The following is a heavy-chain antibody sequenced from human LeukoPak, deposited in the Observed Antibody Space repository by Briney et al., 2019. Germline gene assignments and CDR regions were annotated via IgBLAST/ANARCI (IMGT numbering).Heavy chain of an antibody. V-gene: IGHV1-69*05. CDR2: IIPIFGTA. J-gene: IGHJ6*03. CDR1: GGTFSSYA. CDR3: ARDLGEMATPNYYYYYMDV. Sequence: SVKVSCKASGGTFSSYAISWVRQAPGQGLEWMGRIIPIFGTANYAQKFQGRVTITTDESTSTAYMELSSLRSEDTAVYYCARDLGEMATPNYYYYYMDVWGKGTTVAVSS. D-gene: IGHD5-24*01.